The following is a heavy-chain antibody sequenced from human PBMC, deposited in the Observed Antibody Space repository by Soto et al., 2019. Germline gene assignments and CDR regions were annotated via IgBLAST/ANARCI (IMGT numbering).Heavy chain of an antibody. Sequence: EVQLLESGGGLVQPGGSLRLSCAASGFTFSSYAMSWVRQAPEKGLEWVSTINDSGGDTYYADSVKGRFTIASDNSKNTLYLQMNSLTVEDTAVYYCAKDPPQTGTTFDYWGQGTLVTVSS. CDR1: GFTFSSYA. CDR3: AKDPPQTGTTFDY. V-gene: IGHV3-23*01. D-gene: IGHD1-1*01. J-gene: IGHJ4*02. CDR2: INDSGGDT.